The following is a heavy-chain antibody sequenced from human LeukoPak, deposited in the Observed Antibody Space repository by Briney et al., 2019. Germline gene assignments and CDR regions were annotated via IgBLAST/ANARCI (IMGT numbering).Heavy chain of an antibody. Sequence: SQTLSLTCTVSGGSISSGGYYWSWIRQHPGKGLEWIGYIYYNGNTYYNPSLKSRLTISGDTSENQFSLKLSSVTAADTAVYYCARSGGYSGYDVDYWGQGTLVTVSS. CDR2: IYYNGNT. CDR1: GGSISSGGYY. J-gene: IGHJ4*02. D-gene: IGHD5-12*01. V-gene: IGHV4-31*03. CDR3: ARSGGYSGYDVDY.